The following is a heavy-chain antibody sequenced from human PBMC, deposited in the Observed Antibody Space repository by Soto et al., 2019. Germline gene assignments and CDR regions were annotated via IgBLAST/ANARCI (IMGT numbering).Heavy chain of an antibody. CDR2: INPNSGGT. V-gene: IGHV1-2*02. D-gene: IGHD1-7*01. CDR3: APCITGATRCWFDP. J-gene: IGHJ5*02. Sequence: ASVKVSCKASGYTFTGYYMHWVRQAPGQGLEWMGWINPNSGGTNYAQKFQGRVAMTRDTSISTAYMELSRLRSDDTAVYYCAPCITGATRCWFDPWGQGTLVTVSS. CDR1: GYTFTGYY.